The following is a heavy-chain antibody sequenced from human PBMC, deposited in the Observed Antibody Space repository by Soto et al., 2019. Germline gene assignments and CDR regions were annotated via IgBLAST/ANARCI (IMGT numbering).Heavy chain of an antibody. CDR2: ISSSSSYT. J-gene: IGHJ4*02. CDR1: GFTFSDYY. V-gene: IGHV3-11*05. Sequence: QVQLVESGGGLVKPGGSLRLSCAASGFTFSDYYMSWIRQAPGKGLEWVSYISSSSSYTNYADSVKGRFTISRDNAKNSLYLQMNSLRAEDTAVYYCARVHSSSWGYYFDYWGQGTLVTVSS. CDR3: ARVHSSSWGYYFDY. D-gene: IGHD6-13*01.